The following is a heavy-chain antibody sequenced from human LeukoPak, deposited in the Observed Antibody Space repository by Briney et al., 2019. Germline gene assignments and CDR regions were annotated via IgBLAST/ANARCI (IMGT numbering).Heavy chain of an antibody. CDR3: ASHDSSGYRDY. CDR1: GGSISSYY. D-gene: IGHD3-22*01. V-gene: IGHV4-59*08. CDR2: TYYSGST. Sequence: PSETLSLTCTVSGGSISSYYWSWIRQPPGKGLEWIGYTYYSGSTNYNPSLKSRVTISVDTSKNQFSLKLSSVTAADTAVYYCASHDSSGYRDYWGQGTLVTVSS. J-gene: IGHJ4*02.